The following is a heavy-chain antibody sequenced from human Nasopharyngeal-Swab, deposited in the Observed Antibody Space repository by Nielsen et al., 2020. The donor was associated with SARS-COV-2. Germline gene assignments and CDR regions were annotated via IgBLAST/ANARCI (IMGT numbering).Heavy chain of an antibody. J-gene: IGHJ3*02. D-gene: IGHD3-3*01. CDR2: IYWDDDK. V-gene: IGHV2-5*02. Sequence: WIRQPPGKALEWLAIIYWDDDKRYSPSLKSRLTITKDTSKNQVVLTMTTMAPVDTASYYCAHTCFRITIFGMVTADAFDIWGQGTMVTVSS. CDR3: AHTCFRITIFGMVTADAFDI.